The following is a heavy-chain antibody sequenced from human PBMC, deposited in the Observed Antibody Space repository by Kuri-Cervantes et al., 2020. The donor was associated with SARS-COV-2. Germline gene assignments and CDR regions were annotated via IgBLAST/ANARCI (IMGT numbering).Heavy chain of an antibody. V-gene: IGHV4-34*01. Sequence: SQTLSLTCAVYGGSFRGYYWSWIRQPPGKGLEWIGSIYYSGSTYYNPSLKSRVTISVDTSKNQFSLKLSSVTAADTAVYYCARQTRITMIVVVIGPGAFDIWGQGTMVTVSS. D-gene: IGHD3-22*01. CDR2: IYYSGST. CDR1: GGSFRGYY. J-gene: IGHJ3*02. CDR3: ARQTRITMIVVVIGPGAFDI.